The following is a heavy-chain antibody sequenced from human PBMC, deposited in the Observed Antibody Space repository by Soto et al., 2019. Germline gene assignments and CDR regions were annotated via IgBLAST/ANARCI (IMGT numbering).Heavy chain of an antibody. V-gene: IGHV4-30-4*01. CDR2: IYYSGST. J-gene: IGHJ5*02. Sequence: SETLSLTCTVSGGSISSGDYYWSWIRQPPGKGLEWIGYIYYSGSTYYNPSLKSRVTISVDTSKNQFSLKLSSVTAADTAVYYCAREGNTLDSSGYYYGPWGQGTLVTVSS. CDR1: GGSISSGDYY. CDR3: AREGNTLDSSGYYYGP. D-gene: IGHD3-22*01.